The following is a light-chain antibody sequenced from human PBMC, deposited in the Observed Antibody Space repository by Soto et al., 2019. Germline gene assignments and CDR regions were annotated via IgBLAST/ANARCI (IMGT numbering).Light chain of an antibody. J-gene: IGLJ1*01. CDR2: EVT. CDR3: SSYRNINTRACV. CDR1: SGDIGSYNR. Sequence: QSVLTQPASVSGSPGQSITISCPGTSGDIGSYNRVSWYQQHPGKAPKLIIYEVTDRPSGVSNRFSGSKSGSTASLTISGLQAEDEAEYYCSSYRNINTRACVFGTGTKV. V-gene: IGLV2-14*01.